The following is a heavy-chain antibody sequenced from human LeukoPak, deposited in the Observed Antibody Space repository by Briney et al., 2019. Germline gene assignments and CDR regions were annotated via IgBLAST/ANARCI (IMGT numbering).Heavy chain of an antibody. D-gene: IGHD1-26*01. CDR3: ARLMGERSLFDY. V-gene: IGHV3-7*02. CDR1: GFTFSSCW. J-gene: IGHJ4*02. CDR2: IKQDGNEK. Sequence: GGSLRLSCAASGFTFSSCWMTWVRQAPGKGLEWVANIKQDGNEKYYVDSVKGRFSISRDNAKSSVYLQMNSLRAEDTAVYYCARLMGERSLFDYWGQGVLVTVSS.